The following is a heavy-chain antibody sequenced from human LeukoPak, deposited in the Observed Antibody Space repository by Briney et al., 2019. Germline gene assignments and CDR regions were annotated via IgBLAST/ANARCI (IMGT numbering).Heavy chain of an antibody. CDR2: INPGSGDT. J-gene: IGHJ4*02. D-gene: IGHD1-1*01. V-gene: IGHV1-2*06. Sequence: ASVKVSCKAAGCTFSGYFVHWVRQAPGQGLEWMGRINPGSGDTEFAQKFQGRVTMTRDTSVSTAYMEVSGLTSDDTAIYYCARDLSSTPNWELDHWGQGTLVTVSS. CDR3: ARDLSSTPNWELDH. CDR1: GCTFSGYF.